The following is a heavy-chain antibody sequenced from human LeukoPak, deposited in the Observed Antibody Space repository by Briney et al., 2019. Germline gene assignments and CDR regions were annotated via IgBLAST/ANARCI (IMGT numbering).Heavy chain of an antibody. CDR2: INHSGGT. CDR3: ASLITMVRGVSYYYGMDV. D-gene: IGHD3-10*01. Sequence: HPSETLSLTCAVYGGSFSDYYWSWIRQPPGKGLEWIGEINHSGGTNYNPSLKSRVTISVDTSKNQFSLKLSSVTAADTAVYYCASLITMVRGVSYYYGMDVWGQGTTVTVSS. J-gene: IGHJ6*02. CDR1: GGSFSDYY. V-gene: IGHV4-34*01.